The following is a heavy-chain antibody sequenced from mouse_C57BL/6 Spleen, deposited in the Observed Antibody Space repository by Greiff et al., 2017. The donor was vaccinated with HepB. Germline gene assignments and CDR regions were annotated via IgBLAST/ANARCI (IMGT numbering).Heavy chain of an antibody. D-gene: IGHD2-3*01. CDR2: IYPGGGYT. CDR3: ARFDGHYGDYYAMDY. CDR1: GYTFTNYW. Sequence: VQLVESGAELVRPGTSVKMSCKASGYTFTNYWIGWAKQRPGHGLEWIGDIYPGGGYTNYNEKFKGKATLTADKSSSTAYMQFSSLTSEDSAIYYCARFDGHYGDYYAMDYWGQGTSVTVSS. J-gene: IGHJ4*01. V-gene: IGHV1-63*01.